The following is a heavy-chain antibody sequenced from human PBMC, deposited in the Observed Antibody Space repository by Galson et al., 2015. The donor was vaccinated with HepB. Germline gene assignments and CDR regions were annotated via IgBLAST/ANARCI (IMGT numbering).Heavy chain of an antibody. V-gene: IGHV3-30*04. D-gene: IGHD5-18*01. CDR3: ASWANTAMVTPAFDI. CDR1: GFTFSSYA. J-gene: IGHJ3*02. Sequence: SLRLSCAASGFTFSSYAMHWVRQAPGKGLEWVSVISYDGSNKYYADSVKGRFTISRDNSKNTLYLQMNSLRAEDTAVYYCASWANTAMVTPAFDIWGQGTMVTVSS. CDR2: ISYDGSNK.